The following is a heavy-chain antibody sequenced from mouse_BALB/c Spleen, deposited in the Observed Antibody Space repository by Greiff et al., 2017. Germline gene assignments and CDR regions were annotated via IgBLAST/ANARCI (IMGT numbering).Heavy chain of an antibody. V-gene: IGHV5-6-5*01. CDR1: GFTFSSYA. CDR2: ISSGGST. CDR3: ARVYDYDGGFAD. Sequence: EVQLVESGGGLVKPGGSLKLSCAASGFTFSSYAMSWVRQTPEKRLEWVASISSGGSTYYPDSVKGRFTISRDNARNILYLQMSSLRSEDTAMYYCARVYDYDGGFADWGQGTMVTVSA. J-gene: IGHJ3*01. D-gene: IGHD2-4*01.